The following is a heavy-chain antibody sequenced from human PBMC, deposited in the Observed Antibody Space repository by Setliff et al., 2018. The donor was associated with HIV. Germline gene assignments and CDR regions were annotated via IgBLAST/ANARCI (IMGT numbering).Heavy chain of an antibody. CDR1: GGSTDSGSYY. J-gene: IGHJ6*03. Sequence: SETLSLTCTVSGGSTDSGSYYWAWIRQPPGQGLEWIGSMYYTGSTYYNPSLKSRVTISIDTSKNQFSLKLNSVTAADTAVYYCAIFHYYYYYMDVWGKGTTVTVSS. V-gene: IGHV4-39*01. CDR3: AIFHYYYYYMDV. CDR2: MYYTGST. D-gene: IGHD3-3*01.